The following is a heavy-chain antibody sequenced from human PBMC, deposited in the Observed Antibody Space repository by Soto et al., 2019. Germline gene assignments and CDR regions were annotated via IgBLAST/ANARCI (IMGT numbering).Heavy chain of an antibody. CDR1: GFPFSSYV. D-gene: IGHD4-4*01. V-gene: IGHV3-23*01. J-gene: IGHJ4*02. Sequence: GVSLRLSCAASGFPFSSYVMSWVRQAPGKGLEWVSGISGGGSNTFYADYVKGRFTISRDNSKNTLLLQMNSLGAEDTAVYYCAKDSNKYSSSLRGRYFDYWGQGIGVTVSS. CDR2: ISGGGSNT. CDR3: AKDSNKYSSSLRGRYFDY.